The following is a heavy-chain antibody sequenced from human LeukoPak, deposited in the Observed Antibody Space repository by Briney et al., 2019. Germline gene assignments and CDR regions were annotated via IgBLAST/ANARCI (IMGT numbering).Heavy chain of an antibody. CDR3: ARDPV. V-gene: IGHV1-46*01. CDR2: INPSGGST. J-gene: IGHJ3*01. Sequence: ASVKVSCKTSGYTFTSYYIRWVRQAPGRGLEWMGIINPSGGSTTYAQKFQGRVSMTRDTSTSTVYMELSSLRSEDTAVYYCARDPVWGQGTMVTVSS. CDR1: GYTFTSYY.